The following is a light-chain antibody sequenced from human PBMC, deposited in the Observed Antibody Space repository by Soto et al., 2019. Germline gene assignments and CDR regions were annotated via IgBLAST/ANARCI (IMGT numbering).Light chain of an antibody. V-gene: IGKV3-11*01. CDR1: QSVSSY. J-gene: IGKJ1*01. CDR2: DAS. Sequence: EIVLTQSPATLSLSPGERATLSCMASQSVSSYLAWYQQKPGQAPRLLIYDASNRATGIPARFSGSGSGTDFTLTISSLEPEDFAVYYCQQRSNWRWTFGQGTRWIS. CDR3: QQRSNWRWT.